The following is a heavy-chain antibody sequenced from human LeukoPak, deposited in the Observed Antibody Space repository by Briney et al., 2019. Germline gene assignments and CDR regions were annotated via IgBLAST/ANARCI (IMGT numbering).Heavy chain of an antibody. CDR3: ARHQGLSGYYLYYFDY. D-gene: IGHD3-22*01. J-gene: IGHJ4*02. CDR2: IYYSGST. V-gene: IGHV4-59*01. CDR1: GGSISNYY. Sequence: TSETLSLTCTVSGGSISNYYWSWIRQPPGSGLEWIGYIYYSGSTNYNPSLKSRVTISVDTSKNQFSLKLNSVTAADTAVYYCARHQGLSGYYLYYFDYWGQGTLVTVSS.